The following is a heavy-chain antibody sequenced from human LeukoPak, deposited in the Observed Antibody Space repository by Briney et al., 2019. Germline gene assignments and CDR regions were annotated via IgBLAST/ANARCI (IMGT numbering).Heavy chain of an antibody. CDR3: ARDLRWELIPWFDP. CDR1: GGSISSYY. J-gene: IGHJ5*02. V-gene: IGHV4-59*01. CDR2: IYYSGST. Sequence: PSETLSLTCTASGGSISSYYWSWIRQPPGKGLEWIGYIYYSGSTNYNPSLKSRVTISVDTSKNQFSLKLSSVTAADTAVYYCARDLRWELIPWFDPWGQGTLVTVSS. D-gene: IGHD1-26*01.